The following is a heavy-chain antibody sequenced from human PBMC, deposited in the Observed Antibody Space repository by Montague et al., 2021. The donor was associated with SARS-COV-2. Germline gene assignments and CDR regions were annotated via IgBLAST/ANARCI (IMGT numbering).Heavy chain of an antibody. D-gene: IGHD2-21*02. V-gene: IGHV4-59*01. J-gene: IGHJ5*02. CDR1: GGSIDSYY. CDR2: IYYRGTT. CDR3: ARELQYNWFDP. Sequence: SETRSLTCTVSGGSIDSYYWSWLRQPPGKGLEWIGYIYYRGTTNYNPSLESRVTMSVDTPKNQFSLNLSSVTAADTAMYYCARELQYNWFDPWGQGTLVTVPS.